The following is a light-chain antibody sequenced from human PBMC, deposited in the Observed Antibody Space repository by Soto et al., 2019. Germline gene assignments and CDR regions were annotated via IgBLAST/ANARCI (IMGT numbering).Light chain of an antibody. J-gene: IGKJ1*01. CDR3: QQYSITPRT. CDR2: AAS. Sequence: ENRLTQSPGTLSLSPGERATLSCRASQSIGTNYVAWFQQKPGQAPTLLIYAASRRATGIPDRFSGSGSGTEFTLTISRLEPEDFAVYFCQQYSITPRTFGQGTKVEFK. CDR1: QSIGTNY. V-gene: IGKV3-20*01.